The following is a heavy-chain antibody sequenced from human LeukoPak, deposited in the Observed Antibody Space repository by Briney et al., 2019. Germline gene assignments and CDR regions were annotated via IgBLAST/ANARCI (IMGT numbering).Heavy chain of an antibody. CDR3: ARVRSSGWYGLTYFDY. D-gene: IGHD6-19*01. CDR2: INHSGST. V-gene: IGHV4-34*01. CDR1: GGSFSGYY. Sequence: SETLSLTCAVYGGSFSGYYWSWLRQPPGKGLEWIGEINHSGSTNYNPSLKSRVTISVDTSKNQFSLKLSSVTAADTAVYYCARVRSSGWYGLTYFDYWGQGTLVTVSS. J-gene: IGHJ4*02.